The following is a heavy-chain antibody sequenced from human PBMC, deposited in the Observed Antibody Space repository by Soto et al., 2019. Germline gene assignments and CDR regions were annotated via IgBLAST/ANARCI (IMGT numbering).Heavy chain of an antibody. V-gene: IGHV4-4*02. CDR1: GGSISSSNW. D-gene: IGHD4-17*01. CDR3: ARDRTVTNGDYYYYYGMDV. J-gene: IGHJ6*02. Sequence: ETLSLTCAVSGGSISSSNWWSWVRQPPGKGLEWIGEIYHSGSTNYNPSLKSRVTISVDKSKNQFSLKLSSVTAADTAVYYCARDRTVTNGDYYYYYGMDVSGPGTTVTVYS. CDR2: IYHSGST.